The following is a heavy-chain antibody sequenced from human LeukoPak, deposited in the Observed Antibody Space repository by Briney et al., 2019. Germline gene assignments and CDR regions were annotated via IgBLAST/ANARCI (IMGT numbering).Heavy chain of an antibody. V-gene: IGHV3-7*01. J-gene: IGHJ3*02. D-gene: IGHD3-22*01. Sequence: GSLRLSCAASGFTFSSYWMSWVRQAPGKGLEWVANIKQDGSEKYYVDSVKGRFTISRDNAKNSLYLQMNSLRAEDTAIYFCARVRSSYYYDSTSYYHYDGFDIWGQGTMVTVSS. CDR2: IKQDGSEK. CDR1: GFTFSSYW. CDR3: ARVRSSYYYDSTSYYHYDGFDI.